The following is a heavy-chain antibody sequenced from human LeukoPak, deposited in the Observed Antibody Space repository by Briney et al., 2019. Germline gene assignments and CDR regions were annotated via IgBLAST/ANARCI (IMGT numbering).Heavy chain of an antibody. CDR3: ARPSDTAMDAYYYGMDV. J-gene: IGHJ6*02. Sequence: GESLKISCKGSGYSFTSYWIGWVRQMPGEGLEWMGIIYPGDSDTRYSPSFQGQVTISADKSISTAYLQWSSLKASDTAMYYCARPSDTAMDAYYYGMDVWGQGTTVTVSS. V-gene: IGHV5-51*01. D-gene: IGHD5-18*01. CDR2: IYPGDSDT. CDR1: GYSFTSYW.